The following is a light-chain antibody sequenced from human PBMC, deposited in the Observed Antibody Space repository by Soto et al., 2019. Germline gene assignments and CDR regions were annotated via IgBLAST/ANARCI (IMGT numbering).Light chain of an antibody. V-gene: IGLV2-8*01. CDR1: SSDVGGYNS. CDR2: EVT. J-gene: IGLJ3*02. CDR3: SSYAASNNFYFV. Sequence: QSVLTQPPSASGSPGQSVTISCTGTSSDVGGYNSVSWYQQYPGRAPKLMIYEVTKRPSGVTDRFSGSKSGNTASLTVSGLQAEDESDYYCSSYAASNNFYFVFGGGTKLTVL.